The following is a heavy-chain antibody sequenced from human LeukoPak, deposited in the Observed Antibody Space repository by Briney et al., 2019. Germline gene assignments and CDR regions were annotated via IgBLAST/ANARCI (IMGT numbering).Heavy chain of an antibody. Sequence: PGGSLRLSCAASGFTFSSYSMNWVRQAPGKGLEWVSSISSSSSYIYYADSVKGRFTISRDNAKNSLYLQMNSLRAEDTALYYCAKDYSGDDYYGMDVWGQGTTVTVSS. D-gene: IGHD2-21*02. CDR1: GFTFSSYS. V-gene: IGHV3-21*04. CDR3: AKDYSGDDYYGMDV. J-gene: IGHJ6*02. CDR2: ISSSSSYI.